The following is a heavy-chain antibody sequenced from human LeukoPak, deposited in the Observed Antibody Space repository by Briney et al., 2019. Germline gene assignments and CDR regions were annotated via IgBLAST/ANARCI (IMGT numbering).Heavy chain of an antibody. Sequence: GGSLRLSCAASGFTFSNYAMHWVRQAPGKGLEWVSSISSSSSYMYYADSMRGRFTISRDSAQNSLYLQMNGLKAEDTAVYHCARDSGLLPIVTYYFDSWGQGTLVTVSS. D-gene: IGHD3-22*01. CDR1: GFTFSNYA. CDR3: ARDSGLLPIVTYYFDS. V-gene: IGHV3-21*01. CDR2: ISSSSSYM. J-gene: IGHJ4*02.